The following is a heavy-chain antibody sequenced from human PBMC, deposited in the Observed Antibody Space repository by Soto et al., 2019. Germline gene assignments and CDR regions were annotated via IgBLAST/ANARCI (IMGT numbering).Heavy chain of an antibody. V-gene: IGHV3-30-3*01. CDR3: ARGHVDTAAFDY. J-gene: IGHJ4*02. Sequence: QVQLVESGGGVVQPGRSLRLSCAASGFTFSSYAMHWVRQAPGKGLEWVADISYDGSNKYYADSVKGRFTISRDNSKNTLYLQMNSLRAEDTAVYYCARGHVDTAAFDYWGQGTLVTVSS. CDR1: GFTFSSYA. D-gene: IGHD5-18*01. CDR2: ISYDGSNK.